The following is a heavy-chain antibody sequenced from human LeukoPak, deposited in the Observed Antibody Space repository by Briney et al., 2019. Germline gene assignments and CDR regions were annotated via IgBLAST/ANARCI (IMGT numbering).Heavy chain of an antibody. CDR3: ARRMVAATPGHY. CDR1: GGSISSSSYY. Sequence: SETLSLTCTVSGGSISSSSYYWGWSRQPPGEGLEWIGSISSSGSTYYNPSLKSRVTISVDTSKNQFSLKLSSVTAADTAVYYCARRMVAATPGHYWGQGTLVTISS. CDR2: ISSSGST. J-gene: IGHJ4*02. V-gene: IGHV4-39*01. D-gene: IGHD2-15*01.